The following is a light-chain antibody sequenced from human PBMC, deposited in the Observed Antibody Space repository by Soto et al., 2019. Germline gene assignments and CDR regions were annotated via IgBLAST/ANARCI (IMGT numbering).Light chain of an antibody. CDR3: QQYGNSPST. V-gene: IGKV3-20*01. Sequence: EIVLTQSPGTLSLSPGERATLSCRASQSVSSSYLAWYQQKPGQAPRLLIYGASSRATGIPDRFSGSGSGTDFTLTISRLEAEDFAVYYCQQYGNSPSTFGQGTRLEIK. CDR2: GAS. CDR1: QSVSSSY. J-gene: IGKJ5*01.